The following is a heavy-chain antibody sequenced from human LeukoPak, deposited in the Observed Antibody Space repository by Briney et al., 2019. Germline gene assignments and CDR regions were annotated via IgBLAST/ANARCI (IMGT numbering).Heavy chain of an antibody. D-gene: IGHD4-23*01. V-gene: IGHV4-39*07. CDR2: IYHSGST. CDR3: VGGGNSDSPEFDY. J-gene: IGHJ4*02. Sequence: SETLSLTCTVSGDSIISGTHLWGWIRQPPGEALEWIGSIYHSGSTYYSPSLKSRVTLSIDTSKNQFSLRLTSVTAADTAVFYCVGGGNSDSPEFDYWGQGTLVTVSS. CDR1: GDSIISGTHL.